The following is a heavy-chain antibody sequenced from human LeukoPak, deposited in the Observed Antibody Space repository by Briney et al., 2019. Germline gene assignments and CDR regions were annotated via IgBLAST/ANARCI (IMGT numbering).Heavy chain of an antibody. V-gene: IGHV4-59*01. CDR3: ARGRWLVNY. D-gene: IGHD6-19*01. J-gene: IGHJ4*02. CDR1: GSSISTYY. Sequence: SETLSLTCTVPGSSISTYYWSWIRQPVGKGLEWIGYIYYNESTNYNPSVKSRVTISADTSKNQFSLKLRSVTAADTAVYYCARGRWLVNYWGQGTLVTVSS. CDR2: IYYNEST.